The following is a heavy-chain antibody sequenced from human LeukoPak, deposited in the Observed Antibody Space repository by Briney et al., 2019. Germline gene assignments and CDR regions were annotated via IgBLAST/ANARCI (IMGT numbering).Heavy chain of an antibody. CDR3: ARSPNAGWLNWFDP. CDR2: ISYDGSNK. V-gene: IGHV3-30-3*01. CDR1: GFSFSSYA. D-gene: IGHD6-19*01. Sequence: GGSLRLSCAASGFSFSSYAMHWVRQAPDKGLEWVAVISYDGSNKYYADSVKGRFTISRDNSKNTLYLQMNSLRAEDTAVYYCARSPNAGWLNWFDPWGQGTLVTVSS. J-gene: IGHJ5*02.